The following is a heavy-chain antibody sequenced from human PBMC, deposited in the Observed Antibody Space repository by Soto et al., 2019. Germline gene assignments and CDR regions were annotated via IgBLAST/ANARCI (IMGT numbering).Heavy chain of an antibody. Sequence: GGSLRLSCAASGFTFSSYSMNWVRQAPGKGLEWVSYISSSSSTIYYADSVKGRFTISRDNAKNSLYLQMNSLRDEDTAVYYCARDQGWGDYDPDYYGMDVWGQGTTVTVSS. V-gene: IGHV3-48*02. CDR2: ISSSSSTI. J-gene: IGHJ6*02. CDR3: ARDQGWGDYDPDYYGMDV. D-gene: IGHD4-17*01. CDR1: GFTFSSYS.